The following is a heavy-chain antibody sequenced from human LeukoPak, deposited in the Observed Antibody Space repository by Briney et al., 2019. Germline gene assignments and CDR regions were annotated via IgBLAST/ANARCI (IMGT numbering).Heavy chain of an antibody. D-gene: IGHD3-10*01. CDR3: AGSVWFGELLYAPAFDY. V-gene: IGHV4-59*08. Sequence: KPAETLSLTCTVSGGSTSSYYWSWIRQPPGKGLEWIGYIYYSGSTNYNPSLKSRVTISVDTSKNQFSLKLSSVTAADTAVYYCAGSVWFGELLYAPAFDYWGQGTLVTDSS. CDR2: IYYSGST. J-gene: IGHJ4*02. CDR1: GGSTSSYY.